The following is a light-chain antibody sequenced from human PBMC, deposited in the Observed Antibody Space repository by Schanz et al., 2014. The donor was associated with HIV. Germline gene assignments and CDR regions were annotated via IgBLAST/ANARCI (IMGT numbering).Light chain of an antibody. J-gene: IGKJ1*01. CDR2: AAS. V-gene: IGKV1-5*01. Sequence: DIQMTQSPSSLSASVGDRVIITCRASQSISSWLAWYQHKPGKAPQLLIYAASVLQEGVPARFSGSGSGTDFTLTITNLQPEDVASYYCLQDYNYSWAFGPGTKVEIK. CDR3: LQDYNYSWA. CDR1: QSISSW.